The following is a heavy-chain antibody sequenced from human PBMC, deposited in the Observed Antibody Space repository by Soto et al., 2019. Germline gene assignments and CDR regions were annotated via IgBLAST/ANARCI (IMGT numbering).Heavy chain of an antibody. CDR3: ASSTNDYGDRH. D-gene: IGHD4-17*01. CDR2: MSPNSGNT. Sequence: QVQLVQSGAEVKKPGASVKVSCKASGYTFTSYDINWVRQATGQGLEWMGWMSPNSGNTGYAQKFQGRVTMTRNTSIRTAYMELSSLRCEDTALYYCASSTNDYGDRHWGQGTLVTVSS. V-gene: IGHV1-8*01. J-gene: IGHJ4*02. CDR1: GYTFTSYD.